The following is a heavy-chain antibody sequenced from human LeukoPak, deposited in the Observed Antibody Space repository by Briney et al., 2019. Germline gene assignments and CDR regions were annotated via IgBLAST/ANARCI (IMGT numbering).Heavy chain of an antibody. CDR3: ARDRDYFDY. J-gene: IGHJ4*02. CDR2: IYHSGST. V-gene: IGHV4-30-2*01. Sequence: PSETLSLTCAVSGVSISSGGYSWSWLRQPPGKGLEWIGYIYHSGSTYYNPSLKSRVTISVDRSKNQFSLKLSSVTAADTAVYYCARDRDYFDYWGQGTLVTVSS. CDR1: GVSISSGGYS.